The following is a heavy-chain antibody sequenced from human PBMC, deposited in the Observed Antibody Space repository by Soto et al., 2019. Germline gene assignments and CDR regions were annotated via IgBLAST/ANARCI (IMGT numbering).Heavy chain of an antibody. Sequence: ASVKVSCKASGYTFTSYYVHWVRQAPGQGLEWMAIINPSGGSTSYAQKFQDRVTTTRDTSTSTVYMELSSLRSEDTAVYYCARGRLTMTVVVTEAFDIWGQGTMVTVSS. D-gene: IGHD3-22*01. CDR3: ARGRLTMTVVVTEAFDI. CDR2: INPSGGST. J-gene: IGHJ3*02. CDR1: GYTFTSYY. V-gene: IGHV1-46*01.